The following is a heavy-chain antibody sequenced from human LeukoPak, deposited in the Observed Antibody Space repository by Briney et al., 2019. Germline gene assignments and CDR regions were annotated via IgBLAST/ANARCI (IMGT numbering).Heavy chain of an antibody. J-gene: IGHJ4*02. CDR2: IYHSGST. V-gene: IGHV4-38-2*02. Sequence: PSETLSLTCTVSGYSISSGYYWGWIRQPPGKGLEWIGSIYHSGSTNYNPSLKGRVTISVDTSKNQFSLKLSSVTAADTAVYYCARRPSSRGDFDYWGQGTLVTVSS. D-gene: IGHD6-13*01. CDR3: ARRPSSRGDFDY. CDR1: GYSISSGYY.